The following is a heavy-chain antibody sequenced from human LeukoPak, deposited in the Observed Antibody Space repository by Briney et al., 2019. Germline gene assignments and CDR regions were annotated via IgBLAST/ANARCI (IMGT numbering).Heavy chain of an antibody. V-gene: IGHV5-51*01. CDR3: AREPSLYCSGGSCYSGGRWFDP. CDR2: IYPGDSDT. J-gene: IGHJ5*02. D-gene: IGHD2-15*01. CDR1: GYSFTSYW. Sequence: GESLKISCKGSGYSFTSYWIGWVRQMPGKGLEWMGIIYPGDSDTRYSPSFQGQVNISADKSISTAYLQWSSLKASDTAMYYCAREPSLYCSGGSCYSGGRWFDPWGQGTLVTVSS.